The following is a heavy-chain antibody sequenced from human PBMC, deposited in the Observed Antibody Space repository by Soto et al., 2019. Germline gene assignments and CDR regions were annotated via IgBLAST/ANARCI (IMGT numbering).Heavy chain of an antibody. CDR1: GYIFTAYS. Sequence: ASVKVSCKTSGYIFTAYSMHWVRQAPGQGLEWMGVVNPSGGSAHYAQSFEGRVTLTRDTSTSTFYMELSSLRSEDTAVYYCAREENCRGGTCYSEYFHHWGQGTLVTVS. D-gene: IGHD2-15*01. J-gene: IGHJ1*01. CDR2: VNPSGGSA. CDR3: AREENCRGGTCYSEYFHH. V-gene: IGHV1-46*01.